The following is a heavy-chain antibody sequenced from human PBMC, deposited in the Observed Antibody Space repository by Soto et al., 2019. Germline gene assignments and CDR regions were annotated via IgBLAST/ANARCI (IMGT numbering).Heavy chain of an antibody. CDR2: INSDGSST. J-gene: IGHJ4*02. D-gene: IGHD2-2*01. V-gene: IGHV3-74*01. CDR3: ATGGISLIFAS. Sequence: EVQLVESGGGLVQPGGSLRLSCAASGFTFRSYWMQWVRQAPGKGLVWVSWINSDGSSTSYADSVKGRFTISRENAKTTQYREMNSLRAEDRAVYCCATGGISLIFASWGQGTLVTVSS. CDR1: GFTFRSYW.